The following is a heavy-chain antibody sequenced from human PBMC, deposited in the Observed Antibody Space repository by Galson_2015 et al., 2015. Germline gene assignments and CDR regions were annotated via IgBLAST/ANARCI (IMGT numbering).Heavy chain of an antibody. J-gene: IGHJ4*02. D-gene: IGHD6-13*01. V-gene: IGHV3-11*01. CDR2: ISSRRSTI. Sequence: SLRLSCAACGFTFSDYYMSWIRQAPGKGLEWGSYISSRRSTIYYADSVKGRFTISRDNAKNSLYLQMNSLRAEDTAVYYCARATGGYSSSWSDIFDYWGQGTLVTVSS. CDR3: ARATGGYSSSWSDIFDY. CDR1: GFTFSDYY.